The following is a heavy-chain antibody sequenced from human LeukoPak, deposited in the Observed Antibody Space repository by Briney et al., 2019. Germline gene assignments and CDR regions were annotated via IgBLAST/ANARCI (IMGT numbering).Heavy chain of an antibody. CDR1: GFSFSAFW. CDR2: IKVDGSEK. CDR3: ARGGRNLDY. V-gene: IGHV3-7*01. Sequence: GGSLRLSCAASGFSFSAFWMSWVRQAPGKGLEWVANIKVDGSEKNYVDSVKGRFTIDRDNAKNSLYLQMNSLRVEDTAVYYCARGGRNLDYWGQGTLVTVSS. J-gene: IGHJ4*02. D-gene: IGHD1-14*01.